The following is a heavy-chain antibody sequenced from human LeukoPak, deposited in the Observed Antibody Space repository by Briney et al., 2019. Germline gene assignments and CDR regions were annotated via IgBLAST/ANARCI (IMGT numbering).Heavy chain of an antibody. CDR3: TRAEEYYDILTGYYTGY. CDR2: IRSKAYGGTT. CDR1: GFTFGDYA. V-gene: IGHV3-49*05. J-gene: IGHJ4*02. Sequence: KPGGSLRLSCTASGFTFGDYAMSWFRQAPGKGLEWVGFIRSKAYGGTTEYAASVKGRFTISRDDSKSIAYLQMNSLKTEDTAVYYCTRAEEYYDILTGYYTGYWGQGTLVTVSS. D-gene: IGHD3-9*01.